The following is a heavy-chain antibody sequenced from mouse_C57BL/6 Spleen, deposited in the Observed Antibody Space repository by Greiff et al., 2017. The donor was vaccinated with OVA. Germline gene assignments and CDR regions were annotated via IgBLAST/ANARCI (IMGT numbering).Heavy chain of an antibody. V-gene: IGHV1-15*01. Sequence: QVQLQQSGAELVRPGASVTLSCKASGYTFTDYEMHWVKQTPVHGLEWIGAIDPETGGTAYNQKFKGKAILTADKSSSTAYMELRSLTSEDSAVYYCTRYVPYGYFAYWGQGTLVTVSA. CDR1: GYTFTDYE. J-gene: IGHJ3*01. CDR3: TRYVPYGYFAY. D-gene: IGHD2-2*01. CDR2: IDPETGGT.